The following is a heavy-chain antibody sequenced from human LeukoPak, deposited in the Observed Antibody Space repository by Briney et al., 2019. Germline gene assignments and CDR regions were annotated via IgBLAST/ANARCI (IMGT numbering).Heavy chain of an antibody. Sequence: SETLSLTCAVYGRSFGNYCWSWIRQPPGKGLEWIGEITHRGSAKYNPSLKSRVTISLDTSENQFSLNLTSVTAADTAVYYCARRGIGVVTAEVGFGYWGQGTLVTVSS. J-gene: IGHJ4*02. D-gene: IGHD2-21*02. V-gene: IGHV4-34*01. CDR3: ARRGIGVVTAEVGFGY. CDR2: ITHRGSA. CDR1: GRSFGNYC.